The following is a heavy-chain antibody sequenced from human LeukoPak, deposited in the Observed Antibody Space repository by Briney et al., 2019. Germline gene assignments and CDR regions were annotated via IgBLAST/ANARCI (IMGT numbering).Heavy chain of an antibody. CDR1: GFTFSSYA. D-gene: IGHD3-10*01. CDR3: ARDSYYGSGSYCFDY. J-gene: IGHJ4*02. Sequence: PGRSLRLSCAASGFTFSSYAMHWVRQAPGKGLECVTVISYDGSNKYYADSVKGRFTISRDNSKNTLYLQMNSLRAEDTAVYYCARDSYYGSGSYCFDYWGQGTLVTVSS. CDR2: ISYDGSNK. V-gene: IGHV3-30*04.